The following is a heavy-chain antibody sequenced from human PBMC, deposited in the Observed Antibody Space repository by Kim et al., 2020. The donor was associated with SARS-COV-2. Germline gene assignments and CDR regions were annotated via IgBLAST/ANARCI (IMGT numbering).Heavy chain of an antibody. CDR3: AGSSGYDSYYDYGMDV. CDR1: GGTFSSYG. D-gene: IGHD5-12*01. V-gene: IGHV1-69*13. CDR2: IIPIFDTA. J-gene: IGHJ6*02. Sequence: SVKVSCKASGGTFSSYGFNWVRQAPGQGLEWMGGIIPIFDTANYAQKFQGKVTIIADESTSTAYMELSSLRSDDTAVYYCAGSSGYDSYYDYGMDVWGQGTTVTVSS.